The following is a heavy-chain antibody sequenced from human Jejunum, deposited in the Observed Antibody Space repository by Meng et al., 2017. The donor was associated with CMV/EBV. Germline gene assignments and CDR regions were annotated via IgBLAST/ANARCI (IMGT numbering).Heavy chain of an antibody. V-gene: IGHV3-21*06. CDR1: YL. J-gene: IGHJ4*02. Sequence: YLINWIRPAPGKGLEWVSSIRRSSSHKYYTDSVKGRFTISRNNRENSVYLQMNSLRPDDTAVYYCARGRKACNDVRCHRGGLDYWGQGSLVTVSS. CDR3: ARGRKACNDVRCHRGGLDY. D-gene: IGHD1-1*01. CDR2: IRRSSSHK.